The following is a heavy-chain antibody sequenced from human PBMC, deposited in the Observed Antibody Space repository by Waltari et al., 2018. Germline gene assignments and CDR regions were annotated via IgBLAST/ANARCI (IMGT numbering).Heavy chain of an antibody. CDR1: GFTFSRYA. V-gene: IGHV3-33*01. Sequence: QVQLVESGGGVVQPGRSLRLSCAASGFTFSRYAMQWVRQAPGKGLEWVAVIWYDGSNKYYADSVKGRFTISRDNSKNTLYLQMNSLRAEDTAVYYCARDRRYIAVAGMDYWGQGTLVTVSS. J-gene: IGHJ4*02. D-gene: IGHD6-19*01. CDR2: IWYDGSNK. CDR3: ARDRRYIAVAGMDY.